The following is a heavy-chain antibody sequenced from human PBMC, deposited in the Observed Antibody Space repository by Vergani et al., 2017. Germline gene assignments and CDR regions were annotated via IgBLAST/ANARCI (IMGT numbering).Heavy chain of an antibody. CDR1: GGTFSSYA. D-gene: IGHD1-26*01. CDR2: IIPIFGTA. V-gene: IGHV1-69*06. Sequence: QVQLVQSGAEVKKPGSSVKVSCKASGGTFSSYAISWVRQAPGQGLEWMGGIIPIFGTANYAQKFQGRVTITADKSTSTPYMELSSLRSEDTALYYCAGDRGWELLDDDAFDFWGQGTMVTVSS. J-gene: IGHJ3*01. CDR3: AGDRGWELLDDDAFDF.